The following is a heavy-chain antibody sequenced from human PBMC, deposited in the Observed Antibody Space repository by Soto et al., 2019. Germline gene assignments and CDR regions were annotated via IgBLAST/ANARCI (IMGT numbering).Heavy chain of an antibody. Sequence: PVGSLRLSCAASGFTFSDYYMSWIRQAPGKGLEWVSYISSSGSTIYYADSVKGRFTIPRDNAKNSLYLQMNSLRAEDTAVYYCARFNSGYDKWGWYFDYWGQGTLVTVS. J-gene: IGHJ4*02. V-gene: IGHV3-11*01. CDR3: ARFNSGYDKWGWYFDY. CDR2: ISSSGSTI. D-gene: IGHD5-12*01. CDR1: GFTFSDYY.